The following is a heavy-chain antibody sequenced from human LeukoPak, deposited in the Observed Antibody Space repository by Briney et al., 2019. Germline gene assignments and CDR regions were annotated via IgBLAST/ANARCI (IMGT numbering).Heavy chain of an antibody. CDR3: AKVVVAAKRGNYFDY. V-gene: IGHV3-23*01. J-gene: IGHJ4*02. D-gene: IGHD5-12*01. CDR1: GFTFSSYA. CDR2: ISGSGGST. Sequence: GGSLRLFCAASGFTFSSYAMSWVRQAPGKGLEWVSAISGSGGSTYYADSVKGRFTISRDNSKNTLYLQMNSLRAEDTAVYYCAKVVVAAKRGNYFDYWGQGTLVTVSS.